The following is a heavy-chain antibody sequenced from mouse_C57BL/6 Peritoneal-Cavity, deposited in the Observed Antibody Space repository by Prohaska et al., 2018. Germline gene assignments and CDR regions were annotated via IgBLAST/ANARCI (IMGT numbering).Heavy chain of an antibody. Sequence: DVKLVDSGEGLVKPGGSLKLSCAASGFTFSSYAMSWVRQTPEKRLEWVAYISSGGDYIYYADTVKGRFTISRDNARNTLYLQMSSLKSEDTAMYYCTRDGSSSFDYWGQGTTLTVSS. D-gene: IGHD1-1*01. CDR1: GFTFSSYA. J-gene: IGHJ2*01. CDR3: TRDGSSSFDY. V-gene: IGHV5-9-1*02. CDR2: ISSGGDYI.